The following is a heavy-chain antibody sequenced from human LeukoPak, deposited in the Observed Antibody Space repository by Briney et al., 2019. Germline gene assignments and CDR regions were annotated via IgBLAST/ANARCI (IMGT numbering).Heavy chain of an antibody. V-gene: IGHV1-46*01. CDR2: INPSGGST. J-gene: IGHJ4*02. CDR1: GYTFTSYY. D-gene: IGHD6-19*01. Sequence: ASVKVSCKASGYTFTSYYMHWVRQAPGQGLEWMGIINPSGGSTSYAQKFRGRVTMTRDTSTSTVYMELSSLRSEDTAVYYCARDWEMAGSYDYWGQGTLVTVSS. CDR3: ARDWEMAGSYDY.